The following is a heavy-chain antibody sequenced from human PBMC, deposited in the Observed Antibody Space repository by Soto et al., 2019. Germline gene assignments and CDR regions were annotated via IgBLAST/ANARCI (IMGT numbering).Heavy chain of an antibody. Sequence: QVQLVESGGGVVQPGRSLRLSCAASGFIFSNYAMHWVRQAPGKGLEWVAVISYDGSNKYDADSVKGRFTISRDNSKYALNLQMNSLRAEDTAVYYCAREAGYYYDSSGFYRRALDIWGQGTMVTVSS. V-gene: IGHV3-30-3*01. J-gene: IGHJ3*02. CDR2: ISYDGSNK. D-gene: IGHD3-22*01. CDR1: GFIFSNYA. CDR3: AREAGYYYDSSGFYRRALDI.